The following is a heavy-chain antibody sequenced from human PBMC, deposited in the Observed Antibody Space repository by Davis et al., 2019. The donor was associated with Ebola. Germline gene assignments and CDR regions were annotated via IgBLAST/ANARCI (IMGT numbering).Heavy chain of an antibody. CDR3: ASLAHYYDSSGYQGWFDP. J-gene: IGHJ5*02. D-gene: IGHD3-22*01. V-gene: IGHV1-18*01. CDR1: GYTFTSYG. CDR2: ISAYNGNT. Sequence: ASVKVSCKASGYTFTSYGISWVRQAPGQGLEWMGWISAYNGNTNYAQKLQGRVTMTTDTSTSTAYMELRSLRSDDTAVYYCASLAHYYDSSGYQGWFDPWGQGTLVTVSS.